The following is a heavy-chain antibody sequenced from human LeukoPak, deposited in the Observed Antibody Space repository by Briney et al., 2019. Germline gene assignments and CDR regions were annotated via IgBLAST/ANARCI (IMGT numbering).Heavy chain of an antibody. J-gene: IGHJ4*02. CDR1: GGSFSGYY. V-gene: IGHV4-34*01. D-gene: IGHD1-20*01. CDR3: ARASPAKVTGTYYFDY. CDR2: VNHSGST. Sequence: SATLSLTCAVSGGSFSGYYWSWIRQPPGKGLEWIGEVNHSGSTNYNPSLKSRVTISVDTSKNQFSLKLSSVTAADTAVYYCARASPAKVTGTYYFDYWGQGTLVTVSS.